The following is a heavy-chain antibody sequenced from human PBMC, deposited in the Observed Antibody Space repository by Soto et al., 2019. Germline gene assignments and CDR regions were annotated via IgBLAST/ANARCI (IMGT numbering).Heavy chain of an antibody. Sequence: SETLSLTCTVSGGSISSGGYYWSWIRQHPGKGLEWIGYIYYSGSTYYNPSLKSRVTISVDTSKNQFSLKLSSVTAADTAVYYCVRDQGGGPFDYWGQGTLVTVSS. CDR3: VRDQGGGPFDY. CDR2: IYYSGST. V-gene: IGHV4-31*03. J-gene: IGHJ4*02. CDR1: GGSISSGGYY. D-gene: IGHD2-15*01.